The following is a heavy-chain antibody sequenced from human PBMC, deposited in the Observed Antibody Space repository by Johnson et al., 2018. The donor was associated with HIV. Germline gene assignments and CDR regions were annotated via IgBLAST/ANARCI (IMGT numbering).Heavy chain of an antibody. J-gene: IGHJ3*02. CDR2: IKSETECGTT. Sequence: VQLVESGGGLVKPGGSLRLSCAASGFTFSNDWMSWVRQRQSPGQGLEWVGRIKSETECGTTASAAPVKGRFNISRDDSKNTLYLQMNSLKIEDTAVYYCTTGQLGGASDIWGQGTMVTVSS. CDR3: TTGQLGGASDI. D-gene: IGHD6-13*01. CDR1: GFTFSNDW. V-gene: IGHV3-15*01.